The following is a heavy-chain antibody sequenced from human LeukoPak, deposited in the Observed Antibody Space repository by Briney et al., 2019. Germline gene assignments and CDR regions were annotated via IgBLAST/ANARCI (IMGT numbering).Heavy chain of an antibody. CDR3: ARVPYYDSSGYHFDY. CDR2: INHSGST. V-gene: IGHV4-34*01. D-gene: IGHD3-22*01. Sequence: PSETLSLTCAVYGGSFSGYYWSWIRQPPGKGLEWIGEINHSGSTNYNPSLKSRVTISVDTSKNQFSLKLSSVSAADTAVYYCARVPYYDSSGYHFDYWGQGTLVTVSS. J-gene: IGHJ4*02. CDR1: GGSFSGYY.